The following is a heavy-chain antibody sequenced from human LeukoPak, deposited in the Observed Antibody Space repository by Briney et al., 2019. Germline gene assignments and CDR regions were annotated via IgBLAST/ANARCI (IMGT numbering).Heavy chain of an antibody. V-gene: IGHV4-59*11. CDR3: ASLGPDYGDQNWFDP. CDR2: IYYSGST. CDR1: GGSISSHY. D-gene: IGHD4-17*01. Sequence: SETLSLTCTVSGGSISSHYWSWIRQPPGKGLEWIGYIYYSGSTNYNPSLKSRVTISVDTSKNQFSLKLSSVTAADTAVYYCASLGPDYGDQNWFDPWGQGTLDTVSS. J-gene: IGHJ5*02.